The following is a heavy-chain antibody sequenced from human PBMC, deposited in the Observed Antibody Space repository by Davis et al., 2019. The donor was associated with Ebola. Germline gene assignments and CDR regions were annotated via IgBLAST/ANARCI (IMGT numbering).Heavy chain of an antibody. CDR2: ITSDGTNT. V-gene: IGHV3-74*01. CDR1: GFTFSSYW. Sequence: PGGSLRLSCAASGFTFSSYWMHWVRRSPEKGLVWVSRITSDGTNTTYADSVKGRFTISRDNAKNTLYLQMNSLRAEDTAVYYCARTIAPRAFDYWGQGTLVTVSS. CDR3: ARTIAPRAFDY. J-gene: IGHJ4*02. D-gene: IGHD6-6*01.